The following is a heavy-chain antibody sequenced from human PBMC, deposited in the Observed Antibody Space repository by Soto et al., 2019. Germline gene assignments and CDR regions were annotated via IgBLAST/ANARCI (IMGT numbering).Heavy chain of an antibody. CDR1: GGTFSSYA. V-gene: IGHV1-69*01. CDR3: AREGFGRYCSGGSCSYFDY. D-gene: IGHD2-15*01. Sequence: QVQLVQSGAEVKKPGSSVKVSCKASGGTFSSYAISWVRQAPEQGLEWMGGIIPIFGTANYAQKFQGRVTITADESTSTAYMELSSLRSEDTAVYYCAREGFGRYCSGGSCSYFDYWGQGTLVTVSS. CDR2: IIPIFGTA. J-gene: IGHJ4*02.